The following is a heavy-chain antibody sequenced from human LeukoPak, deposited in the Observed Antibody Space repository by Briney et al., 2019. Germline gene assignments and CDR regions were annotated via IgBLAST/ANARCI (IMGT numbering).Heavy chain of an antibody. V-gene: IGHV3-23*01. CDR1: GFTFSSYA. J-gene: IGHJ3*02. Sequence: GGSLRLSCAASGFTFSSYAMSWVRQAPGKGLEWVSAISGSGGSTYYADSVKGRFTVSRDNSKNTLYLQMSSLRAEDTAMYYCAKVRDTRDWYKDAFDIWGQGTRVTVSS. CDR2: ISGSGGST. D-gene: IGHD3/OR15-3a*01. CDR3: AKVRDTRDWYKDAFDI.